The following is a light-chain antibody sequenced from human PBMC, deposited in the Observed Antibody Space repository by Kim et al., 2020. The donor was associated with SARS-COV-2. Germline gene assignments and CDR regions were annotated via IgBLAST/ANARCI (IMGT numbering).Light chain of an antibody. CDR2: DTS. CDR1: QDVRNY. V-gene: IGKV3-11*01. J-gene: IGKJ5*01. CDR3: QQRSQWPIT. Sequence: LSPGERAILSCRASQDVRNYLIWYQQKPGQAPRLLMYDTSTRSTGIPARFSRSGSGTDYTLTISGLEAEDFGIYYCQQRSQWPITFGQGTRLEIK.